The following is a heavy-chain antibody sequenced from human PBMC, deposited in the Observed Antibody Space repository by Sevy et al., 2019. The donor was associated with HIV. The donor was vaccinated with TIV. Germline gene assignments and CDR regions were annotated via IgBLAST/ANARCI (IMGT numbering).Heavy chain of an antibody. CDR2: IKQDGSEK. D-gene: IGHD2-2*01. CDR3: ARVGEVVPAAMSVPYYYYGMDV. V-gene: IGHV3-7*03. CDR1: GFTFSSYW. Sequence: GGSLRLSCAASGFTFSSYWMSWVRQAPGKGLEWVANIKQDGSEKYYVDSVKGRLTISQDNAKKSLYLQMNSLRAEDTALYYCARVGEVVPAAMSVPYYYYGMDVWGQGTTVTVSS. J-gene: IGHJ6*02.